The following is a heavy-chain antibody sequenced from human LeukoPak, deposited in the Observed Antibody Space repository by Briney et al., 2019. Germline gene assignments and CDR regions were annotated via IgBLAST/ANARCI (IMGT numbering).Heavy chain of an antibody. J-gene: IGHJ3*02. CDR3: ARDRYGDAFDI. CDR2: IRDDGSNK. V-gene: IGHV3-30*02. Sequence: GGSLRLSCAASGFTFSSYGMHWVRQAPGKGLEWVAFIRDDGSNKYYADSVKGRFTISRDNSKNTLYLQMNSLRAEDTAVYYCARDRYGDAFDIWGQGTMVTVSS. D-gene: IGHD1-14*01. CDR1: GFTFSSYG.